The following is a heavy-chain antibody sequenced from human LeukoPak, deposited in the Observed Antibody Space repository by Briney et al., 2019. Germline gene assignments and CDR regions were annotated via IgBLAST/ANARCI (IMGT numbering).Heavy chain of an antibody. Sequence: PSETLSLTCAVYGGSFSGYYWSWIRQPPGKGLEWIGEINHSGSTNYNPSLKSRVTISVDTSKNQFSLKLSSVTAADTAVYYCARGRGLIAARPLDYWGQGTLVTVSS. D-gene: IGHD6-6*01. V-gene: IGHV4-34*01. J-gene: IGHJ4*02. CDR2: INHSGST. CDR3: ARGRGLIAARPLDY. CDR1: GGSFSGYY.